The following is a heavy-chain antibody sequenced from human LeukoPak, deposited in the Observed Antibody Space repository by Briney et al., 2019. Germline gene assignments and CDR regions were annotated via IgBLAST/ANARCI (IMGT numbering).Heavy chain of an antibody. Sequence: GASLKVSCKASGYTFTSYAMNWVRQAPGQGLEWMGWINTNTGNPTYAQGFTGRFVFSLDTSVSTAYLQISSLKAEDTAVYYCARVDGIYCTNGVCYGVVWFDPWGQGTLVTVSS. J-gene: IGHJ5*02. CDR2: INTNTGNP. CDR1: GYTFTSYA. CDR3: ARVDGIYCTNGVCYGVVWFDP. D-gene: IGHD2-8*01. V-gene: IGHV7-4-1*02.